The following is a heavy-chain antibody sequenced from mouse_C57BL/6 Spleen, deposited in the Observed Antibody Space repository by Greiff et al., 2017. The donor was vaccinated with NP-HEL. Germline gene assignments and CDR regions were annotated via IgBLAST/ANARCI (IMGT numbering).Heavy chain of an antibody. D-gene: IGHD2-10*01. V-gene: IGHV5-17*01. Sequence: EVQLVESGGGLVKPGGSLKLSCAASGFTFSDYGMHWVRQAPEKGLEWVAYISSGSSTIYYADTVKGRFTISRDNAKNTLFLQMTSLRSEDTAMYYCARGPFLLSYAMDYWGQGTSVTVSS. CDR3: ARGPFLLSYAMDY. CDR2: ISSGSSTI. CDR1: GFTFSDYG. J-gene: IGHJ4*01.